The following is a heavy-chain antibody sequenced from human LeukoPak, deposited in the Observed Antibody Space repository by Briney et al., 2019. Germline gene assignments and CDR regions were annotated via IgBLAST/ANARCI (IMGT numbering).Heavy chain of an antibody. D-gene: IGHD6-19*01. J-gene: IGHJ5*02. CDR1: GVSISNYY. Sequence: SETLSLTCSVSGVSISNYYWSWIRQSPGRELEWIGHLHYSGSSSYNPSLRSRVTTSVDMSKNQFSLRLTSVTAADTAVYYCARGWLTWFNTWGQGTLVTVSS. V-gene: IGHV4-59*12. CDR2: LHYSGSS. CDR3: ARGWLTWFNT.